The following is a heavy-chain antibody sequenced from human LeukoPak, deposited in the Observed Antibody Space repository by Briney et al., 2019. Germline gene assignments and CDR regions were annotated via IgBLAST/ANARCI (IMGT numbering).Heavy chain of an antibody. V-gene: IGHV3-53*04. Sequence: GGSLRLSCVASGFSYSGSWMSWVRQAPGKGLEWVSVLYSGGTTYYADSVKGRFTISRQTSKNTLYLQMNSLRAEDTAVYYCARGDYYDTSGYLNWGQGTLVTVSS. CDR2: LYSGGTT. D-gene: IGHD3-22*01. CDR3: ARGDYYDTSGYLN. CDR1: GFSYSGSW. J-gene: IGHJ4*02.